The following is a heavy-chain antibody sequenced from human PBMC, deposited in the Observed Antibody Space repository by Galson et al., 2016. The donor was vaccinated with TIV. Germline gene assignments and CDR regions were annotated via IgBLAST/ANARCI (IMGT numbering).Heavy chain of an antibody. D-gene: IGHD2-15*01. CDR3: ARDCTSSTCRIYYYGMDV. CDR2: MHQSGSS. Sequence: LSLTCTVSGFSIASGYFWGWIRQPPGKGLEWLGNMHQSGSSYYNPSLKRRLTISVDTSENQFSLTLRSVTAADSAVYYCARDCTSSTCRIYYYGMDVWGQGTTVTVSS. V-gene: IGHV4-38-2*02. J-gene: IGHJ6*02. CDR1: GFSIASGYF.